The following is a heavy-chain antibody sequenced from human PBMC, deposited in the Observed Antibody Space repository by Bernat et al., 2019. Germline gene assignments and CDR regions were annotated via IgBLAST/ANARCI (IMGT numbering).Heavy chain of an antibody. J-gene: IGHJ4*02. CDR2: ISSNGGSI. CDR1: GFTFSSYA. V-gene: IGHV3-64D*06. CDR3: VKDSGIAAAYFDY. Sequence: EVQLVESGGGLVQPGGSLRLSCSASGFTFSSYAMHWVRQAPGKGLEYVSAISSNGGSIYYADSVKGRFTISRDNSKNTLYLQMSSLRAEDTAVYYCVKDSGIAAAYFDYWGQGTLVTVSS. D-gene: IGHD6-13*01.